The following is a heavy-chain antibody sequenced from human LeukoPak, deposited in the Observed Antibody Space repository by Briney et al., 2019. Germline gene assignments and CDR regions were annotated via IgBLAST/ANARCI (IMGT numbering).Heavy chain of an antibody. D-gene: IGHD2-2*01. CDR3: ARYCSSTSCYHYYGMDV. V-gene: IGHV1-18*01. CDR2: ISAYNGNT. Sequence: ASVKVSCKASGYTFTSYGISWVRQAPGQGLEWMGWISAYNGNTNYAQKLQGRVTMTTDTSTSTAYMELRSLRSDDTAVYYCARYCSSTSCYHYYGMDVWGQGTTVIVSS. CDR1: GYTFTSYG. J-gene: IGHJ6*02.